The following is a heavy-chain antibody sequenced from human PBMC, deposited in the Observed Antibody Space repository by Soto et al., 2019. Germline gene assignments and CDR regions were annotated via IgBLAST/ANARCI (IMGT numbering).Heavy chain of an antibody. CDR3: ARMKYLDY. CDR2: IRSNTYGGTT. V-gene: IGHV3-49*03. D-gene: IGHD6-6*01. Sequence: GGSLRLSRTTSGFTIGDYAMSWFRQAPGKGLEWIGYIRSNTYGGTTEYAASVKGRFTISRDDSKRVAHLQMNSLETEDTAVYFCARMKYLDYWGQGTLVTVSS. J-gene: IGHJ4*02. CDR1: GFTIGDYA.